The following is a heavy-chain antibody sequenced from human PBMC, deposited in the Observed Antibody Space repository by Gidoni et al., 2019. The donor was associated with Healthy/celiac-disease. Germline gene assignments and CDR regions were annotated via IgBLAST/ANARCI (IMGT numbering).Heavy chain of an antibody. Sequence: QVTLKESGPALVKPTQTLTLTCTFSGFSLSTSGMRVSWIRPPPGKALEWLARIDWDDDKFYSTSLKTRLTISKDTSKNQVVLTMTNLDPVDTATYYCARIPYSSGWAYFDYWGQGTLVTVSS. CDR3: ARIPYSSGWAYFDY. J-gene: IGHJ4*02. V-gene: IGHV2-70*04. CDR1: GFSLSTSGMR. CDR2: IDWDDDK. D-gene: IGHD6-19*01.